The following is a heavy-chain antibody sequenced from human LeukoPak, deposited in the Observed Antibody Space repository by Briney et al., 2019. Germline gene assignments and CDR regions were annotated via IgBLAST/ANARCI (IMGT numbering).Heavy chain of an antibody. D-gene: IGHD3-16*02. V-gene: IGHV3-7*01. CDR3: ASSALGELSC. CDR1: GFTFSSYW. CDR2: IKEDGSEK. Sequence: GGSLRLSCAASGFTFSSYWMSWVRQAPGKGLEWVANIKEDGSEKYYVDSVKGRFTISRDNAKNSLYLQMNSLRAEDTAVSYCASSALGELSCWGQGTLVTISS. J-gene: IGHJ4*02.